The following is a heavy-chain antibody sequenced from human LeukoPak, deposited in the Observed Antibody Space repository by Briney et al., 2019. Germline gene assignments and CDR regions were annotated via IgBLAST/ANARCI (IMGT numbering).Heavy chain of an antibody. J-gene: IGHJ6*02. V-gene: IGHV3-23*01. CDR1: GFTFSSYA. CDR2: ISGSGGST. CDR3: AKGVVAATLKLDYYYGMDV. D-gene: IGHD2-15*01. Sequence: QSGGSLRLSCAASGFTFSSYAMSWVRQAPGKGLEWVSAISGSGGSTYCADSVKGRFTISRDNSKNTLYLQMNSLRAEDTAVYYCAKGVVAATLKLDYYYGMDVWGQGTTVTVSS.